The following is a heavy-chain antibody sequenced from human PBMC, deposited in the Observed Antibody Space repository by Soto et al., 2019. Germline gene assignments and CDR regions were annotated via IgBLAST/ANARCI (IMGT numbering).Heavy chain of an antibody. CDR2: IYWDDDK. D-gene: IGHD6-13*01. V-gene: IGHV2-5*02. Sequence: QITLKESGPTLVKPTQTLTLTCTFSGFSLSTTGVGVGWIRQPPGKALEWLALIYWDDDKRYSPSLRSRLTITRDTSKIQMVLTMTTMAPQDTATYYCAHTSCSSSRGLSPLDYWGQGTLVTVSS. CDR1: GFSLSTTGVG. J-gene: IGHJ4*02. CDR3: AHTSCSSSRGLSPLDY.